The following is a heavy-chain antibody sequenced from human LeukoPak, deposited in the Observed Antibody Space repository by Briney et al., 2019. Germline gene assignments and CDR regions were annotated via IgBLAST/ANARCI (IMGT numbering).Heavy chain of an antibody. V-gene: IGHV5-51*01. Sequence: GESLKISCKGSGYSFTSYWIGWVRQMPEKGLEWMGIIYPDDSDTRYSPSLQGQVTISADKSISTAYLQWSSLKASDTAIYYCARRVGRCTFDYWGQGTLVTVSS. D-gene: IGHD4/OR15-4a*01. CDR3: ARRVGRCTFDY. CDR1: GYSFTSYW. J-gene: IGHJ4*02. CDR2: IYPDDSDT.